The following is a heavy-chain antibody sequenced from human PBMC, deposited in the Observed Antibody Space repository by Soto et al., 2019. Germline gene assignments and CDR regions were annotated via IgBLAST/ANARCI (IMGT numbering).Heavy chain of an antibody. Sequence: ESGGGVVQPGRSLRLSCAASGFTFSSYGMHWVRQAPGKGLEGVAVISYDGSNKYYADSVKGRFTISRDNSKNTLYLQMTSLRAEDTAVYYCAKEGRRGYSYGYGSYYYGMDVWGQGTTVTVSS. CDR1: GFTFSSYG. V-gene: IGHV3-30*18. CDR3: AKEGRRGYSYGYGSYYYGMDV. CDR2: ISYDGSNK. D-gene: IGHD5-18*01. J-gene: IGHJ6*02.